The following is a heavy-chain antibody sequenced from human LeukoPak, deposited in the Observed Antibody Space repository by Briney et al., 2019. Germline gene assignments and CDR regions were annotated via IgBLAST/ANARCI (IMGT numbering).Heavy chain of an antibody. V-gene: IGHV1-2*02. CDR1: GYTFTGYY. CDR3: ARGAHLFPGIAVAGTWYYFDY. Sequence: GASVKVSCKASGYTFTGYYMHRVRQAPGQGLEWMGWINPNSGGTNYAQKFQGRVTMTRDTSISTAYMELSRLRSDDTAVYYCARGAHLFPGIAVAGTWYYFDYWGQGTLVTVSS. J-gene: IGHJ4*02. D-gene: IGHD6-19*01. CDR2: INPNSGGT.